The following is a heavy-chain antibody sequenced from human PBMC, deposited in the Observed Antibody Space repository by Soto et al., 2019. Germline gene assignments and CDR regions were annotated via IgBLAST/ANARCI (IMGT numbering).Heavy chain of an antibody. J-gene: IGHJ4*02. CDR2: MNPNSGNT. CDR1: GYTFTSYD. CDR3: AIGLRSSSWSTM. D-gene: IGHD6-13*01. V-gene: IGHV1-8*01. Sequence: QVQLVQSGAEVKKPGASVKVSCKASGYTFTSYDINWVRQATGQGLEWMGWMNPNSGNTGYEQKFQGRVTMTRHTHISTAYMELISLRSEDTAVYYCAIGLRSSSWSTMWGQGTLVTVSS.